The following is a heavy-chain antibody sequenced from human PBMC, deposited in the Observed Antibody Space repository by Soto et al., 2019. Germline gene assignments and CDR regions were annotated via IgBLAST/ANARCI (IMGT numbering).Heavy chain of an antibody. CDR3: ASVAVLVQVTNYYYTRDV. V-gene: IGHV1-18*01. Sequence: QVQLVQSGAEVKKPGASVKVSCKASGYTFTSYGISWVRQAPGQGLEWMGWISAYNGNTNYAQKHHGRVTMTTDTSTGTANKEVRRLLSDDAAVDYCASVAVLVQVTNYYYTRDVWGQGTTVTVSS. D-gene: IGHD2-2*01. CDR1: GYTFTSYG. J-gene: IGHJ6*02. CDR2: ISAYNGNT.